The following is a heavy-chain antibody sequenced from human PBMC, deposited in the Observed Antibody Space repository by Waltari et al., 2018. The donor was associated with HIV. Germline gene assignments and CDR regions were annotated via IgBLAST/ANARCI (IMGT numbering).Heavy chain of an antibody. CDR1: GSTFITND. D-gene: IGHD3-3*01. CDR3: ARGRGRYDFWSGYSSPGDAFDI. CDR2: MSPNSGNA. V-gene: IGHV1-8*01. J-gene: IGHJ3*02. Sequence: QLQLLHSGAAVKKPEASVQLSCKASGSTFITNDLTWVRKATGQGLVWMGWMSPNSGNAGYAPNFQGRVTMTRNTSTTTAYMELTDLRSADTAVYFCARGRGRYDFWSGYSSPGDAFDIWGQGTVVIVSS.